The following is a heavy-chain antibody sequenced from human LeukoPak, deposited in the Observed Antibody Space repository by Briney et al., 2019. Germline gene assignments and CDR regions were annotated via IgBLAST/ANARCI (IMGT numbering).Heavy chain of an antibody. D-gene: IGHD4-11*01. CDR3: ARGGGPLQSFDY. CDR2: IYHSGST. Sequence: SETLSLTCSVSGDSISTSSYYWGWIRQPPGKGLEWIGSIYHSGSTYYNPSLKSRVTISVDTSKNQFSLKLSSVTAADTAVYYCARGGGPLQSFDYWGQGILVTVSS. V-gene: IGHV4-39*07. J-gene: IGHJ4*02. CDR1: GDSISTSSYY.